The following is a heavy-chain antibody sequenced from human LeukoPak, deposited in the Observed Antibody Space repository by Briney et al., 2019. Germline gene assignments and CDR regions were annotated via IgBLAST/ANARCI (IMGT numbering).Heavy chain of an antibody. V-gene: IGHV4-59*01. D-gene: IGHD3-10*01. J-gene: IGHJ4*02. CDR3: ARSYGSGSYYNLNDY. CDR1: GGSISNYY. Sequence: SGTLSLTCTVSGGSISNYYWSWIPQPPRKGLEWIGHIFYSGRTNYNPSLRSRVTISVDTSKNQFSLKLSSVTAADTAVYYCARSYGSGSYYNLNDYWGQGNLVTVSS. CDR2: IFYSGRT.